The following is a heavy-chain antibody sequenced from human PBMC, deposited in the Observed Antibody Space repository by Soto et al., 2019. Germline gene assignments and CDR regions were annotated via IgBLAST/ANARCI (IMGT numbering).Heavy chain of an antibody. CDR2: VHYSGST. Sequence: SETLSLTCTVSGGSISGYYWSWIRQPPGEGLEWIGNVHYSGSTNYNPALKSRITISADTSKNQFSLNLSSVTAADTAIYYCSRVLDPGYSDYWGQGNLVTVSS. V-gene: IGHV4-59*01. J-gene: IGHJ4*02. CDR3: SRVLDPGYSDY. CDR1: GGSISGYY.